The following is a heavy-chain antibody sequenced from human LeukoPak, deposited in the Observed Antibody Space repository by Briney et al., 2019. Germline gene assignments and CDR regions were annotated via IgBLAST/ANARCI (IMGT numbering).Heavy chain of an antibody. CDR3: ARQGGGYGDYVRYFDY. CDR2: IYYSGST. J-gene: IGHJ4*02. Sequence: SETLSLTYTVSGGSISSYYWSWIRQPPGKGLEWIGYIYYSGSTNYNPSLKSRVTISVDTSKNQFSLKLSSVTAADTAVYYCARQGGGYGDYVRYFDYWGQGTLVTVSS. D-gene: IGHD4-17*01. CDR1: GGSISSYY. V-gene: IGHV4-59*08.